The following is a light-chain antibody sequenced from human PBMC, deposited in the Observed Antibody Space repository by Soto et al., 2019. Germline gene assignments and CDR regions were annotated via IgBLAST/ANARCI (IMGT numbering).Light chain of an antibody. CDR2: AAS. Sequence: DVQMTQSPSSLSASVGDRVTITCRASQAINSYLAWYQQKPGNAPKSLIYAASSLQTRVPSRFSGSESGTDFTLTINNLQPEDSATYYCQQYNIYPLTFGGGTKVEIK. V-gene: IGKV1D-16*01. CDR1: QAINSY. CDR3: QQYNIYPLT. J-gene: IGKJ4*01.